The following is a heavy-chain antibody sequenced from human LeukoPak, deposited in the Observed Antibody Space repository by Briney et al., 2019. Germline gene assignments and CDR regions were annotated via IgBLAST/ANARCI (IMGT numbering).Heavy chain of an antibody. CDR1: GFTFSSYG. D-gene: IGHD3-3*01. CDR2: ISYDGSNK. V-gene: IGHV3-30*18. J-gene: IGHJ4*02. CDR3: AKDTPVPSYYDFWSGCLDY. Sequence: GGSLRLSCAASGFTFSSYGMHWVRQAPGKGLEWVAVISYDGSNKYYADSVKGRFTISRDNSKNTLYLQMNSLRAEDTAVYYCAKDTPVPSYYDFWSGCLDYWGQGTLVTVSS.